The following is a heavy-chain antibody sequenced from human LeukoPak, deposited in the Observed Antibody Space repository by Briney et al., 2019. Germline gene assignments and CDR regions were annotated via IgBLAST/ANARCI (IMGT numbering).Heavy chain of an antibody. D-gene: IGHD6-19*01. CDR1: GGSISSYY. V-gene: IGHV4-59*01. J-gene: IGHJ4*02. CDR3: ARTTSSGWYSGFDY. CDR2: IYYSGST. Sequence: SETLSLTCTVSGGSISSYYWSWIRQPPGKGLEWIGYIYYSGSTNYNPSLKSRVTISVDTSKNQFSLKLSSVTAADTAVYYCARTTSSGWYSGFDYGGQGTLVTVSS.